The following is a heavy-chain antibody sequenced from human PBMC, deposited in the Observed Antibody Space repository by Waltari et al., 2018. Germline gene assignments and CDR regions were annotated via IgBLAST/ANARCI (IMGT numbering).Heavy chain of an antibody. CDR2: IYHSGST. J-gene: IGHJ5*02. V-gene: IGHV4-38-2*02. D-gene: IGHD3-10*01. CDR3: ARASMVQGVINWFDP. CDR1: GYSISSGYY. Sequence: QVQLQESGPGLVKPSETLSLTRTVPGYSISSGYYWGWIRQPPGKGLEWIGSIYHSGSTYYNPSLKSRVTISVDTSKNQFSLKLSSVTAADTAVYYCARASMVQGVINWFDPWGQGTLVTVSS.